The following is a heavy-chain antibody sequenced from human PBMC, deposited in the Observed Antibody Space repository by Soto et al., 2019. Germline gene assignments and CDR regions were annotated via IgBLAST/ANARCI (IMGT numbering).Heavy chain of an antibody. Sequence: QVQLVQSGAEVKKPGSSVKVSCKASGGTFSSYAISWVRQAPGQGLEWMGGIIPIFGTANYAQKFQGRVTITADEATSTAYMELSSLRSEDTAVYYCARGWVGATSGRSNNWFDPWGQGTLVTVSS. V-gene: IGHV1-69*01. CDR3: ARGWVGATSGRSNNWFDP. CDR1: GGTFSSYA. CDR2: IIPIFGTA. D-gene: IGHD1-26*01. J-gene: IGHJ5*02.